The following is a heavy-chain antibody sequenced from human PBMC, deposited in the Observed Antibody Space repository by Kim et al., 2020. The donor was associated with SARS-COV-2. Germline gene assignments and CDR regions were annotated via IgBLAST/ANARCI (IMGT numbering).Heavy chain of an antibody. J-gene: IGHJ4*02. Sequence: NPSLKSRVTIAVHTPKTQFSLNRSSVTAADTAVYYCARERRSGTYYYFDYWGQGTLVTVSS. D-gene: IGHD1-26*01. CDR3: ARERRSGTYYYFDY. V-gene: IGHV4-59*01.